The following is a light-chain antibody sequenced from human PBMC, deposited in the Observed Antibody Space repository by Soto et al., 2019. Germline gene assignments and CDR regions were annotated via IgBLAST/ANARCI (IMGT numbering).Light chain of an antibody. J-gene: IGLJ1*01. V-gene: IGLV2-14*01. CDR3: SSYSISTAYL. CDR2: EVN. CDR1: SSEVGGYDY. Sequence: QSALTQPASVSGSPGQSITISCTGTSSEVGGYDYASGYQLHPGKPPKLMVFEVNNRPSGVSYRFSGSKSGNTASLTISGLQAEDEADYFCSSYSISTAYLFGTGTKLTVL.